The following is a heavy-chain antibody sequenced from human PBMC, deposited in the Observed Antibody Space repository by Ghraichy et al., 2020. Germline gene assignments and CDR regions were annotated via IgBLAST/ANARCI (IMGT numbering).Heavy chain of an antibody. D-gene: IGHD3-10*01. CDR3: ARSSDYHGSGIGGGGH. V-gene: IGHV3-21*01. CDR2: ITSSSGFL. CDR1: GFTFSNSG. Sequence: GGSLRLSCAASGFTFSNSGMNWVRQAPGKGLEWVSSITSSSGFLYYADSVKGRFTISRDNAKNSLYLQMNSLRAEDTAVYYCARSSDYHGSGIGGGGHWGQGTLVTVSS. J-gene: IGHJ4*02.